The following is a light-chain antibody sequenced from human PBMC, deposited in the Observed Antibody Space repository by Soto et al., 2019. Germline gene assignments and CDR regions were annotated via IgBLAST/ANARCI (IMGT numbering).Light chain of an antibody. CDR1: SSNIGNNY. CDR3: ATRDSSLSAGRV. V-gene: IGLV1-51*01. J-gene: IGLJ2*01. CDR2: DNN. Sequence: QPVLTQPPSVSAAPGQTVTISCSGSSSNIGNNYVSWYQQLPGTAPKLLIYDNNKRPSEIPDRFSGSKSGTSATLGITGLQTGDEADYYCATRDSSLSAGRVFGGGTKLTVL.